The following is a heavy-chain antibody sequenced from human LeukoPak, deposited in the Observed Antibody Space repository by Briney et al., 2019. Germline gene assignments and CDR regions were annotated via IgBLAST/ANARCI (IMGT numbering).Heavy chain of an antibody. CDR1: GFTFSSYA. CDR2: ISYDGSNK. V-gene: IGHV3-30-3*01. J-gene: IGHJ6*02. CDR3: ARSYYDFWSGYLFWYYYYGMDV. D-gene: IGHD3-3*01. Sequence: GGSLRLSCAASGFTFSSYAMHWVRQAPGKGLEWVAVISYDGSNKYYADSVKGRFTISRDNSKNTLYLQMSSLRAEDTAVYYCARSYYDFWSGYLFWYYYYGMDVWGQGTTVTVSS.